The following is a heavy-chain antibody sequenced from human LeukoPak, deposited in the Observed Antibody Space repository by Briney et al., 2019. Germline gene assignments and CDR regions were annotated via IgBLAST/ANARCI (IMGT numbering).Heavy chain of an antibody. CDR3: ARDQTTRITIFGVPPSGGFDP. J-gene: IGHJ5*02. V-gene: IGHV1-69*13. Sequence: ASVKVSCKASGGTFSSYAISWVRQAPGQGLEWMGGIIPIFGTANYAQKFQGRVTITADESTSTAYMELSSLRSEDTAVYYCARDQTTRITIFGVPPSGGFDPWGQGTLVTVSS. CDR1: GGTFSSYA. D-gene: IGHD3-3*01. CDR2: IIPIFGTA.